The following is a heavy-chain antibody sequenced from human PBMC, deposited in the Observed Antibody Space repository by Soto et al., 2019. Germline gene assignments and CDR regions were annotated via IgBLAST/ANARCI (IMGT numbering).Heavy chain of an antibody. D-gene: IGHD4-17*01. CDR2: IKSKTDGGTT. CDR1: GFTFSNAW. CDR3: TIGLDYGDYAPHWYFDL. J-gene: IGHJ2*01. V-gene: IGHV3-15*01. Sequence: EVQLVESGGGLVKPGGSLRLSCAASGFTFSNAWMSWVRQAPGKGLEWVGRIKSKTDGGTTDYAAPVKGRFTISRDDSKNTLYLQMNSLKTEDTAVYYCTIGLDYGDYAPHWYFDLWGRGTLVTVSS.